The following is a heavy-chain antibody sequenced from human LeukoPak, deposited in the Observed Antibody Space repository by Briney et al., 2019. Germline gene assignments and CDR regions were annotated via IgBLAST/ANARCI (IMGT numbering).Heavy chain of an antibody. Sequence: SETLALTCTVSGGSISSYYWSWIRQPPGKGLEWIGYIYYSGSTNYNPSLKSRVTISVDTSKNQFSLKLSSVTAADTAVYYCARGGGYSYGYYYYYGMDVWGQGTTVTVSS. CDR1: GGSISSYY. J-gene: IGHJ6*02. CDR2: IYYSGST. CDR3: ARGGGYSYGYYYYYGMDV. D-gene: IGHD5-18*01. V-gene: IGHV4-59*01.